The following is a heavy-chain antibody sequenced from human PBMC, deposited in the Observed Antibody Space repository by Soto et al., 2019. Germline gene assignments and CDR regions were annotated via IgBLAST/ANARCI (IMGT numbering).Heavy chain of an antibody. J-gene: IGHJ4*02. CDR1: GYTFTSDG. V-gene: IGHV1-18*01. CDR2: ISAYNGNT. CDR3: AREYSYDSSGFDY. D-gene: IGHD3-22*01. Sequence: GASVKVSCEASGYTFTSDGISWVRQAPGQGLEWMGWISAYNGNTNYAQKLQGRVTMTTDTSTSTAYMELRSLRSDDTAVYYCAREYSYDSSGFDYWGQGTLVPVSS.